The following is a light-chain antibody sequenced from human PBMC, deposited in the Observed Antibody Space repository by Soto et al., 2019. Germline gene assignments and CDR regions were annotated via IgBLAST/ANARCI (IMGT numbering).Light chain of an antibody. Sequence: SYELTQPPSVSVAPGKTARITCGGNNIGSKSVHWYQQKPGQAPVLVIYYDSDRPSGIPERFSGSNSGNTATLTIGRVEAGDEADYYCQVWDSSSDPRGVFGTGTKVTVL. CDR1: NIGSKS. CDR2: YDS. V-gene: IGLV3-21*04. CDR3: QVWDSSSDPRGV. J-gene: IGLJ1*01.